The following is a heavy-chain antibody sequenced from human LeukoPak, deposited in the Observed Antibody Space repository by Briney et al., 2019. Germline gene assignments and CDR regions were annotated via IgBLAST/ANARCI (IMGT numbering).Heavy chain of an antibody. D-gene: IGHD6-13*01. CDR1: GFKFSDYY. CDR2: ISSSSSTI. V-gene: IGHV3-11*04. J-gene: IGHJ4*02. Sequence: PGGSLRLSCAASGFKFSDYYMSWIRQAPGKGLEWVSYISSSSSTIYYADSVKGRFTISRDNAKNSLYLQMNSLRDEDTAVYYCASSMAAAGPYFDYWGQGTLVTVSS. CDR3: ASSMAAAGPYFDY.